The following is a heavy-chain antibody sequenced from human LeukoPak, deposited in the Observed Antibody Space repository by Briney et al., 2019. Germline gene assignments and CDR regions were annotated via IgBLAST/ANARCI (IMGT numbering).Heavy chain of an antibody. Sequence: PSETLSLTCTVSGGSISSYYWSWIRQPPGKGLEWIGYIYYSGSTNYNPSLKSRVTLSVDTSKNQFSLKLSSVSAADTAVYYCARQWELRGWFDPWGQGTLVTVSS. J-gene: IGHJ5*02. V-gene: IGHV4-59*08. CDR2: IYYSGST. D-gene: IGHD1-26*01. CDR3: ARQWELRGWFDP. CDR1: GGSISSYY.